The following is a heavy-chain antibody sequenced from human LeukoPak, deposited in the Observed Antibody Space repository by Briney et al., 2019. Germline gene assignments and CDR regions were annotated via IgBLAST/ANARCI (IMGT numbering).Heavy chain of an antibody. CDR3: ARDSNYYGSGSYPDY. CDR2: IYTSGST. D-gene: IGHD3-10*01. CDR1: GGSISSYY. J-gene: IGHJ4*02. V-gene: IGHV4-4*07. Sequence: NASETLSLTRTVSGGSISSYYWSWIRQPAGKGLEWIGRIYTSGSTNYNPSLKSRVTVSVDTSKNQFSLKLSSVTAADTAVYYCARDSNYYGSGSYPDYWGQGTLVTVSS.